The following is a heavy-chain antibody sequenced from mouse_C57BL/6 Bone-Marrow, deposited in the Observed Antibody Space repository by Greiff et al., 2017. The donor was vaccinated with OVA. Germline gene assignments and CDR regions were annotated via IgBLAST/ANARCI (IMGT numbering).Heavy chain of an antibody. D-gene: IGHD2-5*01. CDR1: GYTFTSYG. Sequence: VKLQESGAELARPGASVKLSCKASGYTFTSYGISWVKQRTGQGLEWIGEIYPRSGNTYYNEKFKGKATLTADKSSSTAYMELRSLTSEDSAVYFCARSNYSNYVRYFDVWGTGTTVTVSS. J-gene: IGHJ1*03. V-gene: IGHV1-81*01. CDR2: IYPRSGNT. CDR3: ARSNYSNYVRYFDV.